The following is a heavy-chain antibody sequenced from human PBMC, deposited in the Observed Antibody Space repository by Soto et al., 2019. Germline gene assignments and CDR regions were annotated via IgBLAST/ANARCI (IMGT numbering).Heavy chain of an antibody. D-gene: IGHD2-15*01. CDR3: ARVYCIGGSCYEFDF. V-gene: IGHV4-31*03. J-gene: IGHJ4*02. CDR2: IYYSGST. CDR1: GGSISSGGYY. Sequence: QVQLQESGPGLVKPSQTLSLTCTVSGGSISSGGYYWSWIRQHPGKGLALIGYIYYSGSTYYNPSLKSRVTISVDTPKNQFTLKLSSVTAADTAVYYCARVYCIGGSCYEFDFWGQGTLVTFSS.